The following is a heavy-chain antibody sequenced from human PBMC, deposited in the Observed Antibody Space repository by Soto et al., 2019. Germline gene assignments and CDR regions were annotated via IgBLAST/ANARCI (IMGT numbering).Heavy chain of an antibody. CDR3: ARGMTTVTTLDY. V-gene: IGHV4-30-2*01. J-gene: IGHJ4*02. Sequence: QLQLQESGSGLVKPSQTLSLTCAVSGGSISSGEYSWTWIRQPPGKGLVWIGYIYYSGSTYYNPSLKSRVTISVARSKIQFSLKLSSVTAADTAVYYCARGMTTVTTLDYWGQGTLVTGSS. D-gene: IGHD4-17*01. CDR2: IYYSGST. CDR1: GGSISSGEYS.